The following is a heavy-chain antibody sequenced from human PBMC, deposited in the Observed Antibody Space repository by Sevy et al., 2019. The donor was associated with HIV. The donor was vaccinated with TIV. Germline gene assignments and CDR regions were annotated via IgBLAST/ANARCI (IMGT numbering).Heavy chain of an antibody. CDR2: IYPGDSDT. CDR3: ARRGYYDSSGYYTYGMDV. J-gene: IGHJ6*02. V-gene: IGHV5-51*01. CDR1: GYTFSNYW. D-gene: IGHD3-22*01. Sequence: GESLKISCKGSGYTFSNYWIGWVRQMPGKGLEWMGIIYPGDSDTRYSPSFQGQVTLSSDKSISTAYLQWSSLKASDTAMYYCARRGYYDSSGYYTYGMDVWGQGTTVTVSS.